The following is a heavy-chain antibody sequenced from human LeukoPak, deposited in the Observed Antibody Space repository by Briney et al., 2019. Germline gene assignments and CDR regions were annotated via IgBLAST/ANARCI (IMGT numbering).Heavy chain of an antibody. CDR1: GYSFTSYD. CDR2: MNPNSGNS. Sequence: ASVKVSCKASGYSFTSYDINWVRQATGQGLEWMGWMNPNSGNSVYAQKFQGRVTITTDESTSTAYMELSSLRSEDTAVYYCARVRKDCGGDCYSLYYFDYWGQGTLVTVSS. CDR3: ARVRKDCGGDCYSLYYFDY. J-gene: IGHJ4*02. D-gene: IGHD2-21*01. V-gene: IGHV1-8*01.